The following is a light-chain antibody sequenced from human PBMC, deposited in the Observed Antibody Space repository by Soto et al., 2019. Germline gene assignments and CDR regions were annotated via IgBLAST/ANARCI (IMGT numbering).Light chain of an antibody. Sequence: QSVLTQPASVSGSPGQSITISCTGTGSDVGRYNYVSWYQQYPGKVPKLMIYQVSNRPSGVPIRFSGSKSGDTAYLTISGLQAEDEADYYCTSYTTSSTWVFGGGTKLTVL. CDR2: QVS. J-gene: IGLJ3*02. CDR3: TSYTTSSTWV. V-gene: IGLV2-14*01. CDR1: GSDVGRYNY.